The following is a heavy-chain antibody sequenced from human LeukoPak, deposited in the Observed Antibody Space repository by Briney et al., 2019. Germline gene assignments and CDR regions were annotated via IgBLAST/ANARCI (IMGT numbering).Heavy chain of an antibody. Sequence: SETLSLTCTVSGGSISSGSYYWSWIRQPAGKGLEWIGRIYTSGSTNYNPSLKSRVTISVDTSKNQFSLKLSSVTAADTAVYYCARGDCVDSSSWYNWFDPWGQGTLVTVSS. CDR1: GGSISSGSYY. D-gene: IGHD6-13*01. V-gene: IGHV4-61*02. J-gene: IGHJ5*02. CDR2: IYTSGST. CDR3: ARGDCVDSSSWYNWFDP.